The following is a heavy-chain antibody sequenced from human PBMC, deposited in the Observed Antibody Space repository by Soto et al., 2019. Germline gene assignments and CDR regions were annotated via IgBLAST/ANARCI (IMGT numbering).Heavy chain of an antibody. V-gene: IGHV4-39*01. J-gene: IGHJ3*02. CDR2: IYYSGST. Sequence: QLQLQESGPGLVKPSETLSLTCTVSGGSISSSSYYWGWIRQPPGKGLEWIGSIYYSGSTYYNPSLKSRVTISVDTSKNQFSLKLSSVTAADTAVYYCARMFSSSWYLGHAFDIWGQGTMVTVSS. D-gene: IGHD6-13*01. CDR3: ARMFSSSWYLGHAFDI. CDR1: GGSISSSSYY.